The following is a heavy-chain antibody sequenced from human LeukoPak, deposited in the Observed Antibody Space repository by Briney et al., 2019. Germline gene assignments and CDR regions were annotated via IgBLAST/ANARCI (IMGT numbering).Heavy chain of an antibody. J-gene: IGHJ5*02. Sequence: GASVKVSCKASGYTFTDNYMHWVRQAPGQGLEWMGWINPNSGGTNYAQKFQGRVTMTRDTSISTAYMELSRLRSDDTAVYYCARGASAVAGPRRDWFDPWGQGTLVTVSS. CDR3: ARGASAVAGPRRDWFDP. CDR1: GYTFTDNY. CDR2: INPNSGGT. V-gene: IGHV1-2*02. D-gene: IGHD6-19*01.